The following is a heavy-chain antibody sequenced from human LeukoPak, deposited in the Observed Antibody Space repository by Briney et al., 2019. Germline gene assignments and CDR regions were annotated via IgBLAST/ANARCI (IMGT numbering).Heavy chain of an antibody. Sequence: SETLSLTCTVSGGSISIYYWNCIRQPAGKGLEWIGRINSSGGTNYNPSLESRVTMSVDTSKSQFSLELSSVSAADTAVYYCARDHSLSSWFFDYWGQGTLVTFSS. J-gene: IGHJ4*02. CDR3: ARDHSLSSWFFDY. CDR2: INSSGGT. CDR1: GGSISIYY. D-gene: IGHD6-13*01. V-gene: IGHV4-4*07.